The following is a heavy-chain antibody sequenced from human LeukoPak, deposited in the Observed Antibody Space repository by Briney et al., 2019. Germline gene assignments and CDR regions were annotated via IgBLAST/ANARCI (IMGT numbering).Heavy chain of an antibody. D-gene: IGHD1-26*01. V-gene: IGHV4-59*01. CDR1: GGSISSYY. Sequence: PSETLSLTCTISGGSISSYYWSWIRQPPGKGLEWIGYLYYSGNTNYNPSLRSRVTISVDTSKNQFSLKLSSVTAADTAVYYCARLGRGHEWWFGPWGQGTLVTVSS. CDR2: LYYSGNT. CDR3: ARLGRGHEWWFGP. J-gene: IGHJ5*02.